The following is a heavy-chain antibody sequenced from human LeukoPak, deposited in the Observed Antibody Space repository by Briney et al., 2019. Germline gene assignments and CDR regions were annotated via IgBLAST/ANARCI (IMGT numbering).Heavy chain of an antibody. CDR2: ISSSSSYI. Sequence: SGGSLRLSCAASGFTFSSCSMNWVRQAPGKGLEWVSSISSSSSYIYYADSVKGRFTISRDNAKNSLYLQMNSLRAEDTAVYYCARDYSTYYYGSSRGRYFDYWGQGTLVTVSS. CDR1: GFTFSSCS. J-gene: IGHJ4*02. D-gene: IGHD3-10*01. CDR3: ARDYSTYYYGSSRGRYFDY. V-gene: IGHV3-21*01.